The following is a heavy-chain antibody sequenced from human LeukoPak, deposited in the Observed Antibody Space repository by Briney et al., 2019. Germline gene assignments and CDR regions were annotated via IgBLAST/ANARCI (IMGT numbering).Heavy chain of an antibody. J-gene: IGHJ4*02. V-gene: IGHV3-21*01. CDR1: GFTFSSYS. D-gene: IGHD1-7*01. Sequence: GGSLRLSCAASGFTFSSYSMNWVRQPPGKGLEWVSSISSSSSYIYYADSVKGRFTISRDNAKNSLYLQMNSLRAEDTAVYYCAREKLELSFDYWGQGTLVTVSS. CDR3: AREKLELSFDY. CDR2: ISSSSSYI.